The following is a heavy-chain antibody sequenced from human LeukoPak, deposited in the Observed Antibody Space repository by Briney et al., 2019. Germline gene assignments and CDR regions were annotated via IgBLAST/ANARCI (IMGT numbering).Heavy chain of an antibody. CDR2: ISAYNGYT. J-gene: IGHJ1*01. CDR1: GYTLTELS. D-gene: IGHD4-11*01. CDR3: ARDKAVTTEVTQYFQH. V-gene: IGHV1-18*01. Sequence: ASVKVSCKVSGYTLTELSMHWVRQAPGQGLEWMGWISAYNGYTNYAQKFQFRVTMTADTSTSTAYMELRSLTSDDTAVYYCARDKAVTTEVTQYFQHWGQGTLVTVSS.